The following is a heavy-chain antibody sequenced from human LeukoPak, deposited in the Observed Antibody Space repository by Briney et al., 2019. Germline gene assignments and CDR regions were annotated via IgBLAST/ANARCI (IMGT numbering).Heavy chain of an antibody. CDR3: ARAGWELLYNWFDP. CDR1: GGSFSDYY. D-gene: IGHD1-26*01. V-gene: IGHV4-34*01. J-gene: IGHJ5*02. Sequence: SETLSLTCAVYGGSFSDYYWTWIRQSPGKGLEWIGEIDHSGSTNYNPSLKSRVTISVDTSKNQFSLKLSSVTAADTAVYYCARAGWELLYNWFDPWGQGTLVTVSS. CDR2: IDHSGST.